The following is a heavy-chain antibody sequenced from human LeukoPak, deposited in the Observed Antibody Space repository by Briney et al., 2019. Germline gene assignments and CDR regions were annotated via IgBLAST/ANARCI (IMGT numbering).Heavy chain of an antibody. CDR1: GGSISSYY. CDR3: ARVLAAAGNNWFDP. D-gene: IGHD6-13*01. V-gene: IGHV4-59*01. CDR2: IYNSGST. J-gene: IGHJ5*02. Sequence: SETLSLTCTVSGGSISSYYWSWIRQPPGKGLEWIGYIYNSGSTNYNPSLKSRVTISVDTSKNQFSLKLSSVTAADTAVYYCARVLAAAGNNWFDPWGQGTLVTVSS.